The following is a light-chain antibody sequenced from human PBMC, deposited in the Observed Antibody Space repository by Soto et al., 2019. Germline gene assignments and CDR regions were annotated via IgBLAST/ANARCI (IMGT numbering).Light chain of an antibody. Sequence: DIQMTQSPSSLSASVGDRVTITCRASQGISTYLNWYLQKPGKAPKLLIYAASSLQSGVPSRFSGSGSETDFTLTISSLQPEDFATYYCQQANSFPITFGQGTRRRL. CDR3: QQANSFPIT. CDR1: QGISTY. V-gene: IGKV1-39*01. CDR2: AAS. J-gene: IGKJ5*01.